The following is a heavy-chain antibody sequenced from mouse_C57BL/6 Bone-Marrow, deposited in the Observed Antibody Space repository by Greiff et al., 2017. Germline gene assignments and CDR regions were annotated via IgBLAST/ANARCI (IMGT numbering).Heavy chain of an antibody. CDR2: INPNNGGT. J-gene: IGHJ1*03. CDR1: GYTFTDYN. CDR3: ARKEGSYYYGSSRYFDV. D-gene: IGHD1-1*01. V-gene: IGHV1-18*01. Sequence: EVQLQQSGPELVKPGASVKIPCKASGYTFTDYNMDWVKQSPGKSLEWIGDINPNNGGTIYNQKFKGKATLTVDKSSSTAYMELRSLTSEDTAVYYCARKEGSYYYGSSRYFDVWGTGTTVTVSS.